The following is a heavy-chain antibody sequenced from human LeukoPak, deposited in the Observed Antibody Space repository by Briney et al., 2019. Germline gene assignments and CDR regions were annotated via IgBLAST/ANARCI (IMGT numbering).Heavy chain of an antibody. D-gene: IGHD3-22*01. Sequence: PGGSLRLSCAASGFIFSSHGMHWVRQAPGKGLEWVAVIPYHGTNKYYADSVKGRFTISRDNSKNTLYLQMNSLRTDDTALYYCAKGRVDYYDSSDAFDIWGQGTMVTVSS. CDR2: IPYHGTNK. J-gene: IGHJ3*02. CDR1: GFIFSSHG. V-gene: IGHV3-30*18. CDR3: AKGRVDYYDSSDAFDI.